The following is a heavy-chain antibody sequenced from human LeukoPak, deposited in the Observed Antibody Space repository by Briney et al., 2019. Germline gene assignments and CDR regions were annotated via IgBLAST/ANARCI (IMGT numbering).Heavy chain of an antibody. CDR3: ARDVVPFYYYGMDV. CDR1: GFTFSSYG. Sequence: PGGSLRLSCAASGFTFSSYGMHWVRQAPGKGLEWVAVIWYDGSNKYYADSVRGRFTISRDKSKNTLYLLMNSLRAEDTAVYYCARDVVPFYYYGMDVWGQGTTVTVSS. D-gene: IGHD2-15*01. J-gene: IGHJ6*02. CDR2: IWYDGSNK. V-gene: IGHV3-33*01.